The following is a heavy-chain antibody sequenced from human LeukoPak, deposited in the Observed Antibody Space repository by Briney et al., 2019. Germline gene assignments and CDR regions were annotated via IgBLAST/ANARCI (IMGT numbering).Heavy chain of an antibody. J-gene: IGHJ6*03. CDR1: GYSISSAYY. V-gene: IGHV4-38-2*01. CDR2: IYHSGST. Sequence: SETLSLTCAVSGYSISSAYYWGWIRQPPGKGLEWIGNIYHSGSTYYNPSLKSRVTISVDTSKNQFSLKLSSVTAADTAVYYCARGVGSYWGGYYYYMDVWGKGTTVTVSS. CDR3: ARGVGSYWGGYYYYMDV. D-gene: IGHD1-26*01.